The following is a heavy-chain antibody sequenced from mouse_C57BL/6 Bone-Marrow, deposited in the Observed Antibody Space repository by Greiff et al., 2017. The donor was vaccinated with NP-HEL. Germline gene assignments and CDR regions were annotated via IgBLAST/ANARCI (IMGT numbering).Heavy chain of an antibody. D-gene: IGHD2-5*01. Sequence: VQLQQPGAELVMPGASVKLSCKASGYTFTSYWMHWVKQRPGQGLEWIGEIDPSDSYTNYNQKFKGKSTLTVDKSSSTAYMQLSSLTSEDSAVYYCARHGYSNYFDYWGQGTTLTVSS. J-gene: IGHJ2*01. CDR2: IDPSDSYT. CDR3: ARHGYSNYFDY. V-gene: IGHV1-69*01. CDR1: GYTFTSYW.